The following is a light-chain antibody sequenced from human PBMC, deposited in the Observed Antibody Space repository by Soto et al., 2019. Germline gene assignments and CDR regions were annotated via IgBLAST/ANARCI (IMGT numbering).Light chain of an antibody. J-gene: IGLJ1*01. CDR1: SIDVDDY. Sequence: QSVLTQPRSVSGSPGQSVTISCSGTSIDVDDYVSWYQQHPGKAPKVIIYDVTERPSGVPDRFSGSKSGNAASLTVSGLQAEDEADYYCCAHVDSSTYVFGSGTKVTVL. CDR2: DVT. CDR3: CAHVDSSTYV. V-gene: IGLV2-11*01.